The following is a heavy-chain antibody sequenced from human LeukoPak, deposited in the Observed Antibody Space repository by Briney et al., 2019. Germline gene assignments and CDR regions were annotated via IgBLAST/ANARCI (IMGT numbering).Heavy chain of an antibody. CDR3: ARGHSDIWYSLGH. V-gene: IGHV1-2*02. CDR2: INANSGGP. CDR1: GYTFTSYY. D-gene: IGHD1-26*01. J-gene: IGHJ4*02. Sequence: AAVKVSFKTSGYTFTSYYIHWVRQASGQGLEWVAWINANSGGPKTSQQFQGRVTLTRDTSISTALMELSRLTSDDTAVYYCARGHSDIWYSLGHWGQGTLVTVSA.